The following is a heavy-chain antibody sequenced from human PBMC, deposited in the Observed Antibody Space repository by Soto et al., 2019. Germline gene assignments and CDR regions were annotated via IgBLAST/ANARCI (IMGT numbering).Heavy chain of an antibody. V-gene: IGHV3-9*01. J-gene: IGHJ4*02. CDR2: ISWNSVSI. CDR3: AKDRGTYGGKLTFDY. CDR1: GFTFDDYA. D-gene: IGHD2-21*01. Sequence: EVQLVESGGGLVQPGRSLRLSCAASGFTFDDYAMHWVRQAPGKGLEWVSGISWNSVSIGYADSVKGRFIISRDNAKNSLYLQMNSLRTEDTALYYCAKDRGTYGGKLTFDYWGQGTLITVSS.